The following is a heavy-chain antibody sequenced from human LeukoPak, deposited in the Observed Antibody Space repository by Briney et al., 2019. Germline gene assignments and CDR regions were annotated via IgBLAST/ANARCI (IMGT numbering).Heavy chain of an antibody. CDR2: IIPIFGTA. Sequence: SVKVSCKASGYTFTSYYMHWVRQAPGQGLEWMGGIIPIFGTANYAQKFQGRVTITADESTSTAYMELSSLRSEDTAVYYCARGGYSSGWYYAFDIWGQGTMVTVSS. CDR1: GYTFTSYY. V-gene: IGHV1-69*13. D-gene: IGHD6-19*01. J-gene: IGHJ3*02. CDR3: ARGGYSSGWYYAFDI.